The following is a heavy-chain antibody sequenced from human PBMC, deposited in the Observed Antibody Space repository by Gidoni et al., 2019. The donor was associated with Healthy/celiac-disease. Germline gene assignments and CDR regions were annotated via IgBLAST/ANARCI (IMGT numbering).Heavy chain of an antibody. CDR2: ISGSGGST. CDR1: GFTFSSYA. J-gene: IGHJ3*02. CDR3: AAPLVTMIVVASWAFDI. D-gene: IGHD3-22*01. Sequence: EVQLLESGGGLVQPGGSLRLSCAASGFTFSSYAMSWVRQAPGKGLEWVSAISGSGGSTYYADSVKGRFTISRDNSKNTLYLQMNSLRAEDTAVYYCAAPLVTMIVVASWAFDIWGQGTMVTVSS. V-gene: IGHV3-23*01.